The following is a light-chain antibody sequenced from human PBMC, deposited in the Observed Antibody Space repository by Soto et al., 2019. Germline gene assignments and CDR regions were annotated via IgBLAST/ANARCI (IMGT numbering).Light chain of an antibody. CDR1: QSISTY. Sequence: EIVLTQSPATLSLSPGERATLSCRASQSISTYLAWYQQKPGQPPRLLIYDASHRATGIPARFGGSGSGTGFTLTISNLEPEDFAVYYCHQRSSWPLTFGGGTKVDIK. J-gene: IGKJ4*01. CDR3: HQRSSWPLT. V-gene: IGKV3-11*01. CDR2: DAS.